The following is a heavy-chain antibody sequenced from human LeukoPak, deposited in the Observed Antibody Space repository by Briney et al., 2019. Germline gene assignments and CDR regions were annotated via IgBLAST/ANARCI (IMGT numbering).Heavy chain of an antibody. V-gene: IGHV1-2*02. CDR2: INPNSGGT. CDR1: GYTFTGYY. CDR3: ARDPWYCSGGSCYSLKNRYYFDY. J-gene: IGHJ4*02. D-gene: IGHD2-15*01. Sequence: GASVTVSCKASGYTFTGYYMHWVRQAPGQGLEWMGWINPNSGGTNYAQKFQGRVTMTRDTSISTAYMGLSRLRSDDTAVYNCARDPWYCSGGSCYSLKNRYYFDYWGQGTLVTVSS.